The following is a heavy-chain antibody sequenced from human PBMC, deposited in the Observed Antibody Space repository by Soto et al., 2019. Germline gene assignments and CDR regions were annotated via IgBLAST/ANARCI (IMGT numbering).Heavy chain of an antibody. J-gene: IGHJ4*02. V-gene: IGHV1-18*01. CDR2: ISAYNGNT. D-gene: IGHD1-1*01. CDR3: ARARTGSVHAYYFDY. Sequence: ASVKVSCKASGYTFTSYGISWVRQAPGQGLEWMGWISAYNGNTNYAQKLQGRVTMTTDTSTSTAIMELRSLRFDDTALYYCARARTGSVHAYYFDYWGQGTLVTVSS. CDR1: GYTFTSYG.